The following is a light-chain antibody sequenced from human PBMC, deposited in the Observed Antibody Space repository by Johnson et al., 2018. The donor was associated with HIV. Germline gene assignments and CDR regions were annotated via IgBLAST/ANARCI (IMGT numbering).Light chain of an antibody. Sequence: QLVLTQPPSVSAAPGQKVTISCSGSSSNIGNNYVSWYQQLPGTAPKLLIYEKNKRPSGIPDRFFGSKSGTSATLDITGLQTGDEGDYYCGAWDSSLNAYVFGTGTKVTVL. CDR3: GAWDSSLNAYV. CDR2: EKN. J-gene: IGLJ1*01. V-gene: IGLV1-51*02. CDR1: SSNIGNNY.